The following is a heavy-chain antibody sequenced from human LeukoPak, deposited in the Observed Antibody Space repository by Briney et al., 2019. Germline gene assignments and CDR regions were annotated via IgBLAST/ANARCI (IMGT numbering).Heavy chain of an antibody. Sequence: SETLSLTCAVSGGSTSSSNWWSWVRQPPGKGLEWIGEIYHSGSTNYNPSLKSRVTISVDKSKNQFSLKLSSVTAADTAVYYCARGSGLYSSSWYRTPFDYWGQGTLVTVSS. J-gene: IGHJ4*02. CDR1: GGSTSSSNW. CDR2: IYHSGST. CDR3: ARGSGLYSSSWYRTPFDY. D-gene: IGHD6-13*01. V-gene: IGHV4-4*02.